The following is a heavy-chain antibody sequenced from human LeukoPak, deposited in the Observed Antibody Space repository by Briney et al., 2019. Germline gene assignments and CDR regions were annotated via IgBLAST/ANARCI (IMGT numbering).Heavy chain of an antibody. Sequence: GASVKVSCKASGYTFTGYYMHWVRQAPGQGLEWMGWINPNRGGTNYAQKFQGGVTMTRDTSISTAYMELSRLRSDDTAVYYCARDGLLWFGESRFPNWFDPWGQGTLVTVSS. J-gene: IGHJ5*02. CDR2: INPNRGGT. CDR1: GYTFTGYY. V-gene: IGHV1-2*02. CDR3: ARDGLLWFGESRFPNWFDP. D-gene: IGHD3-10*01.